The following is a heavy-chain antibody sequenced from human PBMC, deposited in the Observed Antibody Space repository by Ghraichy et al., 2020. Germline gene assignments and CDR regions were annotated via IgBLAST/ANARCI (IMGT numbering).Heavy chain of an antibody. CDR2: INPNSGGK. Sequence: ASVKVSCKASGYTFTGSYMHWVRLSPVQRLEWMGWINPNSGGKNYAQKFQGWVTMTRDTSISTAYMELSRLRSDDTAVYYCARGGDSSGYSSDYWGQGTLVTVSS. CDR3: ARGGDSSGYSSDY. D-gene: IGHD3-22*01. J-gene: IGHJ4*02. V-gene: IGHV1-2*04. CDR1: GYTFTGSY.